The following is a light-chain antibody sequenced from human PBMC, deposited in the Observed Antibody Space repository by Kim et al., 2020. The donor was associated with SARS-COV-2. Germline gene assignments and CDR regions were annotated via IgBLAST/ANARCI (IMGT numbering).Light chain of an antibody. CDR1: SSNSGAGAD. J-gene: IGLJ3*02. V-gene: IGLV1-40*01. Sequence: QRVTTPCTGSSSNSGAGADVHWYQQLPGTAPKLLVAVNRNRPSGVPDRFSASKSGTSASLAVNGLQAEDEADYYCQSYDSSLGDWVFGGGTQLTVL. CDR3: QSYDSSLGDWV. CDR2: VNR.